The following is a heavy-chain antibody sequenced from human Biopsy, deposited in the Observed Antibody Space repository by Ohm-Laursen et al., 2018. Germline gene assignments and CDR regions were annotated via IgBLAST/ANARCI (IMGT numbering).Heavy chain of an antibody. V-gene: IGHV3-9*01. CDR3: ASDLNGDPSAFDY. CDR1: GFTFDDYA. J-gene: IGHJ4*02. CDR2: ISWNSGSM. Sequence: SLRLSCTASGFTFDDYAMHWVRQAPGRGLEWVSGISWNSGSMDYADSLEGRFTISRDNDKNTLFLQMNSLRAADTAIYYCASDLNGDPSAFDYWGQGTPVTVSS. D-gene: IGHD4-17*01.